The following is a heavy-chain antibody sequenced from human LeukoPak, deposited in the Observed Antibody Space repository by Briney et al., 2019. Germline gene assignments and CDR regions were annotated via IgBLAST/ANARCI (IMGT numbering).Heavy chain of an antibody. Sequence: PSETPSLTCTVSGGSISSYYWSWIRQPPGKGLEWIGYIYYSGSTNYNPSLKSRVTISVDTSKNQFSLKLSSVTAADTAVYYCARRRIAVAGTGTFDYWGRGTLVTVSS. CDR3: ARRRIAVAGTGTFDY. CDR2: IYYSGST. J-gene: IGHJ4*02. D-gene: IGHD6-19*01. CDR1: GGSISSYY. V-gene: IGHV4-59*08.